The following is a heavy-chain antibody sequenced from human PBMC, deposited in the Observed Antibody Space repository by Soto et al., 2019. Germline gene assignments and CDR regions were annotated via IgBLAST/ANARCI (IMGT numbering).Heavy chain of an antibody. V-gene: IGHV1-46*01. J-gene: IGHJ6*02. CDR2: INPSGGST. CDR1: GYTFTSYY. Sequence: ASVKVSCKASGYTFTSYYMHWVRQAPGQGLEWMGIINPSGGSTSYAQKFQGRVTMTRDTSTSTVYMELSSLRSEDTAVYYCARPPLAKIHYYYGMDVWGQGTTVTVSS. CDR3: ARPPLAKIHYYYGMDV.